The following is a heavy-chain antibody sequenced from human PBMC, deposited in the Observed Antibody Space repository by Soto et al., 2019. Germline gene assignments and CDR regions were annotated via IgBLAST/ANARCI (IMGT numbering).Heavy chain of an antibody. V-gene: IGHV1-18*01. CDR1: GYTFTSYG. CDR3: ARDWYCSGGSGRDTFDI. D-gene: IGHD2-15*01. CDR2: ISGYNDNT. J-gene: IGHJ3*02. Sequence: QVQLVQSGAEVKKPGASVKVSCKASGYTFTSYGISWVRQAPGQGLEWMGWISGYNDNTRYAQKLQVRVTMTTDTATSTAYMEVRSLRSDDTALYYCARDWYCSGGSGRDTFDIWGQGTMVTVSS.